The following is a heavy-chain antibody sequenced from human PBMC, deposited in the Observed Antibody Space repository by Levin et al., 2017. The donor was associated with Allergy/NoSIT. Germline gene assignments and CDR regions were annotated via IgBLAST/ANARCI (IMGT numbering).Heavy chain of an antibody. V-gene: IGHV3-21*01. CDR1: GFTFSIYT. CDR2: ISTNSAYI. Sequence: ESLKISCAASGFTFSIYTMNWVRQAPGKGLEWISFISTNSAYIFYADSVRGRFTISRDNAKRSLYLQIDSLRDDDTAVYYCARGPEIWGQGTPVTVSS. CDR3: ARGPEI. J-gene: IGHJ4*02.